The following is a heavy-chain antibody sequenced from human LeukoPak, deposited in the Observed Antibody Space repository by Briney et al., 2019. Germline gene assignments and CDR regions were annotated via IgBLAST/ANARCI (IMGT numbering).Heavy chain of an antibody. Sequence: SETLSLTCTVSGGSISRSSYYWGWIRQPPGKGLAWIGNIYYSGRTYYNPSLKSRVTISVDTSKNQFSLKLSSVTATDTAVYYCARGVSMIVVVIHDWYFDLWGRGTLVTVSS. CDR2: IYYSGRT. CDR1: GGSISRSSYY. J-gene: IGHJ2*01. CDR3: ARGVSMIVVVIHDWYFDL. V-gene: IGHV4-39*01. D-gene: IGHD3-22*01.